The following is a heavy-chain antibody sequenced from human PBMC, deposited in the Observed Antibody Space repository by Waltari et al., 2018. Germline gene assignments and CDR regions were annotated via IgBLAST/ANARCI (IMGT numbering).Heavy chain of an antibody. CDR2: INADGSTT. D-gene: IGHD3-16*02. Sequence: EVQLVEAGGGLFQPGGSGRLSCVGSGFTLSPYWIHWVRQAPGKGLVWVSRINADGSTTNYADSVKGRFTISRDNAKNTAYLQINSLRAEDTAVYYCARALYYLPDYWGQGTLVTVSS. CDR1: GFTLSPYW. J-gene: IGHJ4*02. V-gene: IGHV3-74*01. CDR3: ARALYYLPDY.